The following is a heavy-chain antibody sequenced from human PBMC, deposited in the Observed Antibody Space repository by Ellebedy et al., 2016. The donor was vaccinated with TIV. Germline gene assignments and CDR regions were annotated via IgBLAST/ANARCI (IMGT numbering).Heavy chain of an antibody. V-gene: IGHV3-23*01. D-gene: IGHD1-26*01. CDR1: GFTFSNYA. J-gene: IGHJ5*02. CDR3: ARMNSGSYAWFDP. CDR2: IVGVGGNT. Sequence: GESLKISCAASGFTFSNYAVNWVRQTPGKGLEWVASIVGVGGNTYHADSVRGRFTISRDNSKNTMYLQMNSLRAEDTALYYCARMNSGSYAWFDPWGQGTLVTVSS.